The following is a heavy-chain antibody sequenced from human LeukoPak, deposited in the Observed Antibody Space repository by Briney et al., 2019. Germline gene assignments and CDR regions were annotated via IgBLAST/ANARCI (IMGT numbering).Heavy chain of an antibody. CDR1: GFTFSSHA. CDR3: ATVLEWLSLGMDV. D-gene: IGHD3-3*01. CDR2: ISGSGGGS. J-gene: IGHJ6*02. Sequence: GGSLRLSCAASGFTFSSHAMSWVRQAPGKGLEWVSIISGSGGGSYYADSVKGRFTISRDNSKNTLYLQMNSLRADDTAVYYCATVLEWLSLGMDVWGQGTTVTVS. V-gene: IGHV3-23*01.